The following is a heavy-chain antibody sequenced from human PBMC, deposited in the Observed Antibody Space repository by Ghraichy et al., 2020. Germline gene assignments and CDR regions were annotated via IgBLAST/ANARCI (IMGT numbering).Heavy chain of an antibody. CDR3: ARVGRYCSGGSCRRHSWYFDL. Sequence: ASVKVSCKASGYTFTSYGISWVRQAPGQGLEWMGWISAYNGNTNYAQKLQGRVTMTTDTSTSTAYMELRSLRSDDTAVYYCARVGRYCSGGSCRRHSWYFDLWGRGTLVTVSS. CDR1: GYTFTSYG. J-gene: IGHJ2*01. D-gene: IGHD2-15*01. V-gene: IGHV1-18*04. CDR2: ISAYNGNT.